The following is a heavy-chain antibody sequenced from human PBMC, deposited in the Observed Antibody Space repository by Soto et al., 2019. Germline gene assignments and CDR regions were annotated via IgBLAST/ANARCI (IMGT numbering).Heavy chain of an antibody. CDR2: ISAYNANA. CDR3: AIENSYFDY. Sequence: QIQLLQSGAEVKKPGASVKVTCKASGYTFRNFGISWVRQAPGQGLEWMGWISAYNANANYAQKFQGRLTMTADTSTSTAYMEMRSLRSDDTAVYYCAIENSYFDYWGQGPLVTVSS. J-gene: IGHJ4*02. CDR1: GYTFRNFG. V-gene: IGHV1-18*01.